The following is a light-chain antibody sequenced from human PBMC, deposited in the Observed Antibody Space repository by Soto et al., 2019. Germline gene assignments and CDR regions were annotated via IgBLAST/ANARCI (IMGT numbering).Light chain of an antibody. CDR1: QSIRTW. V-gene: IGKV1-5*03. CDR2: QAS. Sequence: DIQMTQSPSTLSASVGDRVTITCRASQSIRTWLAWYQQKPGKAPRLLMYQASSLKSGVPSRFSGSGSETEFTLTITSLQPDDTATYFCQQYSTYLWTLGQGTKVDIK. CDR3: QQYSTYLWT. J-gene: IGKJ1*01.